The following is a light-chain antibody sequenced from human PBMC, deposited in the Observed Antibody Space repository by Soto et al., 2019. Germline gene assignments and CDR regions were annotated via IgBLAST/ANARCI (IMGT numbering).Light chain of an antibody. J-gene: IGLJ1*01. CDR1: SSDVGTYDD. CDR3: SSYTTSSTYV. CDR2: EVT. Sequence: QSVLTQPASVSASPGQSITISCTGTSSDVGTYDDVSWYRQYPGKAPKLLLYEVTNRPSGVSNRFSGSKSGNTASLTISGLQAEDEADYYCSSYTTSSTYVFGSGTKVTVL. V-gene: IGLV2-14*01.